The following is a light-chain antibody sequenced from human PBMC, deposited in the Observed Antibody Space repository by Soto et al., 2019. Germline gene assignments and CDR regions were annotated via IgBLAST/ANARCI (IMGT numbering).Light chain of an antibody. CDR3: QSYDRSLTAPDV. CDR2: GNT. V-gene: IGLV1-40*01. Sequence: QSVLTQPPSVSGAPGQRVTISCTGSSSNIGAGYDVHWYQQLPGTAPKLLIFGNTNRPSGVPDRFSASKSATSASLAITGLQPEDEADYYCQSYDRSLTAPDVFGTGTKLTVL. CDR1: SSNIGAGYD. J-gene: IGLJ1*01.